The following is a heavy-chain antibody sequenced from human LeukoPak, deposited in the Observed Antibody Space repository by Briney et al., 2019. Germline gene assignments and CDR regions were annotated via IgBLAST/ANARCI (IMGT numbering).Heavy chain of an antibody. CDR1: GFTFSSYW. J-gene: IGHJ4*02. D-gene: IGHD2-15*01. V-gene: IGHV3-7*01. CDR3: AKPVVAAEGGY. Sequence: GGSLRLSCATSGFTFSSYWMTWVRQAPGKGLEWVANIKQDGSEKYYADSVKGRFTISRDNSKNTLYLQMDSLRAEDTAVYYCAKPVVAAEGGYWGQGTLVTVSS. CDR2: IKQDGSEK.